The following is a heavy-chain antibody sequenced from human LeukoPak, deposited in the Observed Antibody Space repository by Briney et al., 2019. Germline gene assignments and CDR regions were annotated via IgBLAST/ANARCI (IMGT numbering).Heavy chain of an antibody. CDR2: IIPILGIA. Sequence: ASVKVSCKASGGTFSSYAISWVRQAPGQGLEWMGRIIPILGIANYAQKFQGRVTITADKSTSTAYMELSSPRSEDTAVYYCARVRRYYYDSSGYLYYWGQGTLVTVSS. J-gene: IGHJ4*02. CDR3: ARVRRYYYDSSGYLYY. V-gene: IGHV1-69*04. CDR1: GGTFSSYA. D-gene: IGHD3-22*01.